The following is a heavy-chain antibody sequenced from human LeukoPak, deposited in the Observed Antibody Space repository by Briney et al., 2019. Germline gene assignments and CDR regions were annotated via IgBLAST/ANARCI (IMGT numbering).Heavy chain of an antibody. V-gene: IGHV4-30-4*01. J-gene: IGHJ4*02. CDR1: GGSISSGDYY. CDR3: ARELGDRGAGSFDY. CDR2: IYYSGST. D-gene: IGHD1-14*01. Sequence: SQTLSLTCTVSGGSISSGDYYWSWIHQPPGKGLEWIGYIYYSGSTYYNPSLKSRVTISVDTSKNQFSLKLSSVTAADTAVYYCARELGDRGAGSFDYWGQGTLVTVSS.